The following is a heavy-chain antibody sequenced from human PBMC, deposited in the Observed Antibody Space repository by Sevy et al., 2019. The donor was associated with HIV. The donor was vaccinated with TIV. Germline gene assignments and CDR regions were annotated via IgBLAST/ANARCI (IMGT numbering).Heavy chain of an antibody. J-gene: IGHJ5*02. D-gene: IGHD3-22*01. Sequence: ASVKVSCKASGYTFTGYYMHWVRQAPGQGLEWMGWINPNSGGTNYAQKFQGRVTMTRDTSISTAYMELSRLRSDDTAVYYCARDMDSSGYYDGVNWFDPWGQGTLVTVSS. CDR2: INPNSGGT. V-gene: IGHV1-2*02. CDR3: ARDMDSSGYYDGVNWFDP. CDR1: GYTFTGYY.